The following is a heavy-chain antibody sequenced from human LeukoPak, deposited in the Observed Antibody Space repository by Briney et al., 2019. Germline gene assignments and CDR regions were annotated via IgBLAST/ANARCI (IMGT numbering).Heavy chain of an antibody. CDR3: AREWWELLAFDI. V-gene: IGHV4-59*01. Sequence: SETLSLTCTVSGGSISSYYWSWIRQPPGKGLEWIGYIYYSGSTNYSPSLKSRVTISVDTSKNQFSLKLSSVTAADTAVYYCAREWWELLAFDIWGQGTMVTVSS. D-gene: IGHD1-26*01. J-gene: IGHJ3*02. CDR1: GGSISSYY. CDR2: IYYSGST.